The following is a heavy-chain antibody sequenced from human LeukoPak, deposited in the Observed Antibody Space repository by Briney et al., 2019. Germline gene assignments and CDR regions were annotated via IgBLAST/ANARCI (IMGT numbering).Heavy chain of an antibody. V-gene: IGHV4-59*02. J-gene: IGHJ3*01. CDR3: ARDGDSGDFVGAFDV. CDR1: GGSVRTYY. D-gene: IGHD4-17*01. CDR2: ISDTGST. Sequence: SETLSLTCSVSGGSVRTYYWGWVWQTQGQGLELIGYISDTGSTNYNPSLKSRVTISVDTSKSLFSLRLTSATAADTAVYYCARDGDSGDFVGAFDVWGQGTLVTVSS.